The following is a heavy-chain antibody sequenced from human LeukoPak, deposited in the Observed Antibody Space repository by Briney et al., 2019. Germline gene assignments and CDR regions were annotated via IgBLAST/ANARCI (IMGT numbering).Heavy chain of an antibody. CDR1: GFTFSSYS. V-gene: IGHV3-21*04. CDR3: AKDLYGSGSYRFDY. CDR2: ISSSSSYI. Sequence: GGPLRLSCAASGFTFSSYSMNWVRQAPGKGLEWVSSISSSSSYIYYADSVKGRFTISRDNAKNSLYLQMNSLRAEDTAVYYCAKDLYGSGSYRFDYWGQGTLLTVSS. J-gene: IGHJ4*02. D-gene: IGHD3-10*01.